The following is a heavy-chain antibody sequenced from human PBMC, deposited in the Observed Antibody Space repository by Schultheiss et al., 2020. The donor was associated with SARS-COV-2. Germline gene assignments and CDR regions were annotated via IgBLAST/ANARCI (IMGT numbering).Heavy chain of an antibody. CDR1: GFTFGTYN. CDR3: ARDSTYCSGDCSFDY. Sequence: GESLKISCAASGFTFGTYNMHWVRQAPGKGLEFVASIRSSGRDIYYTDSVKGRFTISRDNSKNTLYLQMNSLRAEDTAIYYCARDSTYCSGDCSFDYWGQGTLVTVSS. V-gene: IGHV3-21*01. D-gene: IGHD2-21*02. J-gene: IGHJ4*02. CDR2: IRSSGRDI.